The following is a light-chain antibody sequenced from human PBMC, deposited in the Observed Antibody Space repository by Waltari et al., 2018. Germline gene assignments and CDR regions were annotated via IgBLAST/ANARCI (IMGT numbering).Light chain of an antibody. CDR2: DTS. J-gene: IGKJ1*01. CDR1: QSISKY. Sequence: EIVLTQSPGTLSLSPGERATLSCRASQSISKYLAWYQQKPDQAPRLLIYDTSTRATGIPDRFSGSGSVTDFSLTISRLEPEDFAVYYCQKYGTLPATFGQGTKVELK. V-gene: IGKV3-20*01. CDR3: QKYGTLPAT.